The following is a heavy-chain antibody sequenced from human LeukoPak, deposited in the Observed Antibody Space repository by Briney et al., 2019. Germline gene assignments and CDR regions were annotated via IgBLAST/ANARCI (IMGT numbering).Heavy chain of an antibody. V-gene: IGHV3-21*01. J-gene: IGHJ4*02. Sequence: GGSLRLSCAASGFTFSSYSVNWVRQAPGKGLEWVSSISSSSSYIYYADSVKGRFTISRDNAKNSLYLQMNSLRAEDTAVYYCARDSDDDYGDYGGSYWGQGTLVTVSS. CDR2: ISSSSSYI. D-gene: IGHD4-17*01. CDR1: GFTFSSYS. CDR3: ARDSDDDYGDYGGSY.